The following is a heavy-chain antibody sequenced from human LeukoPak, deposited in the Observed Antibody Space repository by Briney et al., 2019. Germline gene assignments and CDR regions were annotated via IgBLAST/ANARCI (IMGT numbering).Heavy chain of an antibody. J-gene: IGHJ6*02. Sequence: SETLSLTCAVYGGPFSGYYWSWIRQPPGKGLEWIGEINHSGSTNYNPSLKSRVTISVDTSKNQFSLKLSSVTAADTAVYYCARALTGRIAAPYYYYYGMDVWGQGTTVTVSS. D-gene: IGHD6-13*01. CDR1: GGPFSGYY. V-gene: IGHV4-34*01. CDR2: INHSGST. CDR3: ARALTGRIAAPYYYYYGMDV.